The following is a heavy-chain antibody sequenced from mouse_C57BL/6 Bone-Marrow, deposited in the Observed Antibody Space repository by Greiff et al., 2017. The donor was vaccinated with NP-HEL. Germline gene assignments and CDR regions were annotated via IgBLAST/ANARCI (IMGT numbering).Heavy chain of an antibody. CDR2: IDPTSGGT. CDR1: GYTFTSYW. D-gene: IGHD1-1*01. Sequence: QVQLQQPGADLVKPGASVKLSCKASGYTFTSYWMHWVKQRPGRGLEWIGRIDPTSGGTKFNEKFKTKATLTVDKPSSTAYMQLSSLTSEDSAVYYCALYYYGSRGWYFDVWGTGTTVTVSS. V-gene: IGHV1-72*01. CDR3: ALYYYGSRGWYFDV. J-gene: IGHJ1*03.